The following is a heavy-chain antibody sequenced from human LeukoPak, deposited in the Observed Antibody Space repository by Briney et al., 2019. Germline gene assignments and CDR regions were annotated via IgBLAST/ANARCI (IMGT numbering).Heavy chain of an antibody. CDR2: VNHSGVT. CDR3: ARSPTSCASATCPVAYSGYDLDY. V-gene: IGHV4-34*01. J-gene: IGHJ4*02. Sequence: SETLSLTCAVYGGSFSDYYWTWIRQPPGKGLEWIGEVNHSGVTNYNPSIKSRVTLSVDTLKNQFSLKVNSVTAADTAVYYCARSPTSCASATCPVAYSGYDLDYWSRGMLVTVSS. CDR1: GGSFSDYY. D-gene: IGHD5-12*01.